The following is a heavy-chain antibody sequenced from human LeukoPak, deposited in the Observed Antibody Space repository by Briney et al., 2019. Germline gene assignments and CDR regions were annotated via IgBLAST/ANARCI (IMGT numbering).Heavy chain of an antibody. CDR1: GGSISNTNW. J-gene: IGHJ4*02. CDR3: SRENGAFSPFGC. D-gene: IGHD2-8*01. Sequence: SGTLSLTCGVSGGSISNTNWWSWVRQPPGQGLEWIGQISLTGLTHYNQSLESRVTVSLDKSKNQLSLNLASVTAADTAVYYCSRENGAFSPFGCWGQGTLVTVLS. CDR2: ISLTGLT. V-gene: IGHV4-4*02.